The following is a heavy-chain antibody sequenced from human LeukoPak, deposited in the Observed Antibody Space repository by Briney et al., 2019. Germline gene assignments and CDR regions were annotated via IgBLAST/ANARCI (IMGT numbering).Heavy chain of an antibody. J-gene: IGHJ5*02. D-gene: IGHD4-17*01. CDR3: ARVTTVTTFSSNWFDP. CDR1: GGTFISYA. CDR2: IIPIFGTA. V-gene: IGHV1-69*13. Sequence: GASVKVSCKASGGTFISYAISWVRQAPGQGLEWMGGIIPIFGTANYAQKFQGRVTITADESTSTAYMELSSLRSEDTAVYYCARVTTVTTFSSNWFDPWGQGTLVTVSS.